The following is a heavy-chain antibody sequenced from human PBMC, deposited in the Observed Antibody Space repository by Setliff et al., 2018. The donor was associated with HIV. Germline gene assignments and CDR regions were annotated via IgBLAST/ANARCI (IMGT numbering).Heavy chain of an antibody. V-gene: IGHV3-7*03. J-gene: IGHJ6*03. D-gene: IGHD4-4*01. CDR1: GFIFSKSC. CDR3: ARSVGKVTDPSTKVHYYYYYMDV. Sequence: GGSLRLSCAASGFIFSKSCMSWVRQAPGKGLEWVATIKQDESEMQYVDSAKGRFTISRDNAKNSLYLQMNSLRAEDTAVYYCARSVGKVTDPSTKVHYYYYYMDVWGKGTTVTVSS. CDR2: IKQDESEM.